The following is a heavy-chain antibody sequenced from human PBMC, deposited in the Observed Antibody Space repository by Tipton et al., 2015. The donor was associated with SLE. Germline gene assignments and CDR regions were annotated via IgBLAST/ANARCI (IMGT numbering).Heavy chain of an antibody. Sequence: SLRLSCAASGFTFSTYGMDWVRQAPGKGLEWVAFIRYDGSKKYYGDSVKGRCTISRDNSKNTLYLQMNSLRAEDTAVYYCAKARVDYSDYDPSDYWGQGTLVTVSS. CDR3: AKARVDYSDYDPSDY. CDR1: GFTFSTYG. V-gene: IGHV3-30*02. J-gene: IGHJ4*02. D-gene: IGHD4-11*01. CDR2: IRYDGSKK.